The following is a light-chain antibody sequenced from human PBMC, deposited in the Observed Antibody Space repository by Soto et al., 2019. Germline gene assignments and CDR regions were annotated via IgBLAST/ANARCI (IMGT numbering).Light chain of an antibody. V-gene: IGKV3-20*01. CDR1: QSVSSSD. CDR3: QQYGGSPLYT. J-gene: IGKJ2*01. Sequence: LMLSAGSKYLSPGDRATLSCRASQSVSSSDLAWYQQKPGQAPRLLIYGASTRATGIPDRFSGSGSGTDFTLTISRLEPEDFAVYYCQQYGGSPLYTFGQGSKVDIK. CDR2: GAS.